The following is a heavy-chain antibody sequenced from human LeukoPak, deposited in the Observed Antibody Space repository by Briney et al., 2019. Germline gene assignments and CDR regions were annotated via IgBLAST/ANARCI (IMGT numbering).Heavy chain of an antibody. CDR2: ISYDGSNK. CDR1: GFTFSSYG. J-gene: IGHJ6*02. D-gene: IGHD6-13*01. Sequence: GGSLRLSCAASGFTFSSYGMHWVRQAPGKGLEWVAVISYDGSNKYYADSVKGRFTISRDNSKNTLYLQMNSPRAEDTAVYYCAKDQSYSSSSYGMDVWGQGTTVTVSS. V-gene: IGHV3-30*18. CDR3: AKDQSYSSSSYGMDV.